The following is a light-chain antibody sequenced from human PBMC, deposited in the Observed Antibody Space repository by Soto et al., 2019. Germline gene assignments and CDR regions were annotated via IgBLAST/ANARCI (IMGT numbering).Light chain of an antibody. CDR1: SSDVGDYKY. Sequence: QSVLTQPRSVSGSPGQSVTISCTGTSSDVGDYKYVSWYQQHPDKAPKLIIFVNSNRPSGISDRFSASKSGNTASLTISGLQAEDEADYDCSSYTSSDTPYVFGTGTKLTFL. V-gene: IGLV2-14*01. CDR3: SSYTSSDTPYV. J-gene: IGLJ1*01. CDR2: VNS.